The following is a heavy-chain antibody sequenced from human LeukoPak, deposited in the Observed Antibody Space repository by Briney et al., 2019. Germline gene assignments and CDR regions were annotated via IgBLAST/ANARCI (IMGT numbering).Heavy chain of an antibody. J-gene: IGHJ4*02. CDR3: ARGATFLLFDY. Sequence: GASVQVSCKASGYTFTSYAMHWVRQAPGQRLEWMGWINAGNGNTKYSQKFQGRVTITRDTSASTAYMELSSLRSEDTAVYYCARGATFLLFDYWGQGTLVTVSP. V-gene: IGHV1-3*01. D-gene: IGHD3-16*01. CDR2: INAGNGNT. CDR1: GYTFTSYA.